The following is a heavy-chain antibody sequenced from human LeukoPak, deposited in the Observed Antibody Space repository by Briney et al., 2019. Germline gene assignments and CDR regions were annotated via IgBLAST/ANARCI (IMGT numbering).Heavy chain of an antibody. CDR1: GFTFSTYS. D-gene: IGHD3-10*01. CDR2: ISSRSSYI. V-gene: IGHV3-21*01. Sequence: PGGSLRLSCAASGFTFSTYSMNWVRQAPGKGLEWVSSISSRSSYIYYADSVKGRFTISRDNAKNSLYLQMNSLRAEDTAVYYCAREYGSGSYPWGQGTLVTVSS. CDR3: AREYGSGSYP. J-gene: IGHJ4*02.